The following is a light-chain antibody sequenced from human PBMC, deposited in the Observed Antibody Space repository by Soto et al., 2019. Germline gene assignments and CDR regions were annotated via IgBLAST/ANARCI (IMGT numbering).Light chain of an antibody. V-gene: IGKV1-39*01. CDR1: QSISSW. J-gene: IGKJ5*01. CDR2: DAS. Sequence: DIQMTQSPSTLSASVGDRVTITCRASQSISSWLAWYQQKPGKAPKLLIYDASSLESGVPSRFSGSGSGTDFTLTISSLQPEDFATYYCKQSYSTPYTFGQGTRLEI. CDR3: KQSYSTPYT.